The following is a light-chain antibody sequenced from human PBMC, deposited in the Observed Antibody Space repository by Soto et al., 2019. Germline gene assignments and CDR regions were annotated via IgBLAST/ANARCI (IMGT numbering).Light chain of an antibody. CDR2: AAS. J-gene: IGKJ3*01. Sequence: DIQMTQSPSSLSASVGDTVTLTCRASQSVDNYLKWYQQKPGTAPGLLIYAASTLQGGVPSRISASGATTYLPLTISRLQHEYVATYYCQQDLRPPLTFGPGTKVDIK. CDR1: QSVDNY. V-gene: IGKV1-39*01. CDR3: QQDLRPPLT.